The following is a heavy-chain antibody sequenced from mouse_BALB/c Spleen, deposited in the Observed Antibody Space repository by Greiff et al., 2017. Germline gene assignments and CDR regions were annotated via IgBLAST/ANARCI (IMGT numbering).Heavy chain of an antibody. CDR3: ARRDVSYAMDY. D-gene: IGHD6-2*01. V-gene: IGHV5-17*02. J-gene: IGHJ4*01. Sequence: EVMLVESGGGLVQPGGSRKLSCAASGFTFSSFGMHWVRQAPEKGLEWVAYISSGSSTIYYADTVKGRFTISRDNPKNTLFLQMTSLRSEDTAMYYCARRDVSYAMDYWGQGTSVTVSS. CDR1: GFTFSSFG. CDR2: ISSGSSTI.